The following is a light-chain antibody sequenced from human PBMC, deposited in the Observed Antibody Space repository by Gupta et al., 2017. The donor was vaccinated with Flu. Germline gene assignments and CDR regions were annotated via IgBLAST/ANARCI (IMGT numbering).Light chain of an antibody. Sequence: PGQPASISCKSSQSLLHSDGKTYLFWYMKKPGQPPQLLIHEVSNRCSGVTDRFTGSGDETDFKLKIMRGEAEDVRFYYCMQKRHLHPRYTFGQGTKLEIK. CDR3: MQKRHLHPRYT. CDR1: QSLLHSDGKTY. J-gene: IGKJ2*01. V-gene: IGKV2D-29*01. CDR2: EVS.